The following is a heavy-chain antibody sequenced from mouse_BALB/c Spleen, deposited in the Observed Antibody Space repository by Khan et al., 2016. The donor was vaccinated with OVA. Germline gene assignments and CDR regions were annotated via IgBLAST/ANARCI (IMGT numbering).Heavy chain of an antibody. D-gene: IGHD1-1*01. Sequence: DVKLQESGPGLVKPSQSLSLTCTVTGYSITSGYAWNWIRQFPGNKLEWMGYISYSGVTSYTPSLKSRISITRDTSKNHFFLQLNSVTTEDTATYYCARGNYYGYYFDYWGQGTTLTVSS. J-gene: IGHJ2*01. V-gene: IGHV3-2*02. CDR3: ARGNYYGYYFDY. CDR1: GYSITSGYA. CDR2: ISYSGVT.